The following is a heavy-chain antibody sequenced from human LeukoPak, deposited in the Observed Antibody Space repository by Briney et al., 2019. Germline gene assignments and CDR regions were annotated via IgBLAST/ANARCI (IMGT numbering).Heavy chain of an antibody. Sequence: ASVKVSCKASGYTFINYNINWVREATGQGLEWMGWVNPRSGNAGYLQKFQGRLTITRDTSIDTAYMDLSSLSSEDTAVYYCARGVPLGYCTYGVCYPPYYFDYWGQGTLVTASS. D-gene: IGHD2-8*01. CDR3: ARGVPLGYCTYGVCYPPYYFDY. V-gene: IGHV1-8*03. J-gene: IGHJ4*02. CDR1: GYTFINYN. CDR2: VNPRSGNA.